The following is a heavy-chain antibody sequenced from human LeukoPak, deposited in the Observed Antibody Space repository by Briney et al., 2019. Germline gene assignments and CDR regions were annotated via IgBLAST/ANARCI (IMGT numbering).Heavy chain of an antibody. V-gene: IGHV6-1*01. CDR2: TYYRSKWYN. CDR3: AFSVSYYYYGMDV. Sequence: SPTLSLTCAISGDSVSSNSAAWNWVRQSPSRGLEWLGRTYYRSKWYNDYAVSVKSRITINPDTSKNQFSLQLNSVTPEDTAVYYCAFSVSYYYYGMDVWGQSTTITVSS. J-gene: IGHJ6*02. CDR1: GDSVSSNSAA.